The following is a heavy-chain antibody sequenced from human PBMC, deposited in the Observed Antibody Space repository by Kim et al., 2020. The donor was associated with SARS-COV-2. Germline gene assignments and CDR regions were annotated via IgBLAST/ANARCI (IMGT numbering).Heavy chain of an antibody. CDR1: GYTFTSYG. D-gene: IGHD2-2*01. J-gene: IGHJ6*02. Sequence: ASVKVSCKASGYTFTSYGISWVRQDPGQGLEWMGWISAYNGNTNYAQKLQGRVTMTTDTSTSTAYMELRSLRSDDTAVYYCARDLGVVVPAAIHYYGMDVWGQGTTVTVSS. CDR2: ISAYNGNT. V-gene: IGHV1-18*04. CDR3: ARDLGVVVPAAIHYYGMDV.